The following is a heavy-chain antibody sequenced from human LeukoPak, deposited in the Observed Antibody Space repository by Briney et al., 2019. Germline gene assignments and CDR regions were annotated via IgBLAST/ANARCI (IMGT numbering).Heavy chain of an antibody. CDR2: ISAYNGST. D-gene: IGHD6-13*01. CDR3: ARTYYSSWSYYYYGMDV. V-gene: IGHV1-18*01. J-gene: IGHJ6*02. CDR1: GYTFTSYG. Sequence: GASVKVSCKASGYTFTSYGISWVRQAPGQGLEWMGWISAYNGSTNYAQKLQGRVTMTTDTSTSTAYMELRSLRSDDTAVYYCARTYYSSWSYYYYGMDVWGQGTTVTVSS.